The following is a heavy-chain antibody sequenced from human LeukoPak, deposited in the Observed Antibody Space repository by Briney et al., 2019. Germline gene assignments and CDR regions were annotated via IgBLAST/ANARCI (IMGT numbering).Heavy chain of an antibody. J-gene: IGHJ6*04. CDR2: IYYSGST. Sequence: SETLSLTCTVSGGSISSGGYYWSWIRQHPGKGLEWIGYIYYSGSTNYNPSLKSRITISIDTSKNQFSLKLSSVTAADTAVYYCARGIVELRFDVWGKGTTVTVSS. V-gene: IGHV4-61*08. CDR3: ARGIVELRFDV. D-gene: IGHD3-3*01. CDR1: GGSISSGGYY.